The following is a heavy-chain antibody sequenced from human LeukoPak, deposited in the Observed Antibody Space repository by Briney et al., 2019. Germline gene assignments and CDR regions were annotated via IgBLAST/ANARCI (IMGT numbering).Heavy chain of an antibody. D-gene: IGHD3-22*01. CDR3: ARYYYDSSGYYPLGY. J-gene: IGHJ4*02. CDR2: INPSGGGT. CDR1: GYTFTNYY. Sequence: ASVKVSCKASGYTFTNYYIHWVRQAPGQGLEWMRVINPSGGGTSYAQKFQGRVTMTRDTSTSTVYMELSSLRSEDTAVYYCARYYYDSSGYYPLGYWGQGTLVTVSS. V-gene: IGHV1-46*01.